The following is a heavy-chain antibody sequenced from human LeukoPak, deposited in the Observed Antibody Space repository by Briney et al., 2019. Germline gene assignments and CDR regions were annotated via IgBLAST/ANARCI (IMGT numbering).Heavy chain of an antibody. Sequence: GASVKVSCKASGYTFTSYDINWVRQATGQGLEWMGWMNPNSGNTGYAQKFQGRVTMTRNTSISTAYMELSSLRSEDTAVDYCARGRYYYDSSGDNWFDPWGQGTLVTVSS. J-gene: IGHJ5*02. CDR2: MNPNSGNT. D-gene: IGHD3-22*01. V-gene: IGHV1-8*01. CDR1: GYTFTSYD. CDR3: ARGRYYYDSSGDNWFDP.